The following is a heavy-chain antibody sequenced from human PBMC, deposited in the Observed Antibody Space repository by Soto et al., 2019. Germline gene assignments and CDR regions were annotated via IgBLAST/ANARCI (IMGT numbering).Heavy chain of an antibody. CDR2: IYSGGST. CDR3: ARQPWRLHYYYGMDV. Sequence: EVQLVESGGGLIQPGGSLRLSCAASGFTVSSNYMSWVRQAPGKGLEWVSVIYSGGSTYYADSVKGRFTISRDNYKNTLYLQMNSLRAEDTAVYYCARQPWRLHYYYGMDVWGQGTTVTVSS. CDR1: GFTVSSNY. D-gene: IGHD2-15*01. V-gene: IGHV3-53*01. J-gene: IGHJ6*02.